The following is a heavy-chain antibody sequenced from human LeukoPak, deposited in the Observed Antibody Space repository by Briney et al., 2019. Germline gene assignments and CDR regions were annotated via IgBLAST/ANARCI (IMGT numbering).Heavy chain of an antibody. CDR3: ARRYYYDRSGYYYVY. CDR1: GGTFSSYA. Sequence: SVKVSCKASGGTFSSYAISWVRQAPGQGLEWMGGIIPIFGTANYAQEFQGRVTITADESTSTAYMELSSLRPEDTAVYYCARRYYYDRSGYYYVYWGQGTLVTVSS. V-gene: IGHV1-69*13. D-gene: IGHD3-22*01. CDR2: IIPIFGTA. J-gene: IGHJ4*02.